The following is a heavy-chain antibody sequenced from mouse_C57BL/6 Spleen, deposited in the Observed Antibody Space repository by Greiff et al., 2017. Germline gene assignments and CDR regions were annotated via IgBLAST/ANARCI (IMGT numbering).Heavy chain of an antibody. CDR3: TRDYGSRGWYFDV. CDR2: IDPETGGT. D-gene: IGHD1-1*01. J-gene: IGHJ1*03. CDR1: GYTFTDYE. Sequence: VQLQQSGAELVRPGASVTLSCKASGYTFTDYEMHWVKQTPVHGLEWIGAIDPETGGTAYNQKFKGKAILTADKSSSTAYMELRSLTSEDSAVYYCTRDYGSRGWYFDVGGTGTTVTVSS. V-gene: IGHV1-15*01.